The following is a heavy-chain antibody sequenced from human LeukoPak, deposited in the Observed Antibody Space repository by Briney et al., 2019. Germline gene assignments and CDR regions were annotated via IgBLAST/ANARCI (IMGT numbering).Heavy chain of an antibody. V-gene: IGHV3-11*03. Sequence: GGSLRLSCAASGFSFRGYYMSCIRQAPGKGLEWVAYISDSGSYTNHADSVRGRFTISRDNAKKSLFLQMINLRVDDTAVYYCARTVGLGPGGHFDYWGQGALVTVSS. D-gene: IGHD4-23*01. CDR2: ISDSGSYT. J-gene: IGHJ4*02. CDR3: ARTVGLGPGGHFDY. CDR1: GFSFRGYY.